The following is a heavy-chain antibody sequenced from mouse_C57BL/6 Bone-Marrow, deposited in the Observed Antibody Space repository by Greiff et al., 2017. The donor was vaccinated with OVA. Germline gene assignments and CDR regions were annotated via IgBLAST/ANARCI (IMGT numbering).Heavy chain of an antibody. V-gene: IGHV14-3*01. J-gene: IGHJ1*03. CDR2: IDPANGNT. D-gene: IGHD4-1*01. CDR1: GFTIKNTY. CDR3: GRAGIGTLWYFDV. Sequence: EVQLQQSVAELVRPGASVKLSCTASGFTIKNTYMHWVKQRPEQGLEWIGRIDPANGNTKYAPKFQGKATITADTSSNTAYLQLSSLTSEDTAIYDCGRAGIGTLWYFDVWGTGTTVTVSS.